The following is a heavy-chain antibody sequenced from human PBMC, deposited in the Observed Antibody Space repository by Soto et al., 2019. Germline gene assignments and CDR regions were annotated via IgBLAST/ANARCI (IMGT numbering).Heavy chain of an antibody. CDR3: ARGSPFNYYCSGSYYYYYYGMDV. V-gene: IGHV4-34*01. J-gene: IGHJ6*02. CDR1: CGFFSGYY. CDR2: INHSGST. D-gene: IGHD3-10*01. Sequence: SETLSLTCAVCCGFFSGYYWSWIRQPPRKGLEWIGEINHSGSTNYNPSLKSRVTITVDTSKNQFSLKLSSVTSADTAVYYCARGSPFNYYCSGSYYYYYYGMDVWGQGTTVTVSS.